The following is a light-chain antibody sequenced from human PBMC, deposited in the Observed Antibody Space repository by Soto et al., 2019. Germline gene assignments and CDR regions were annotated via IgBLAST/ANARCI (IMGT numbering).Light chain of an antibody. CDR3: QSFDNSHAV. V-gene: IGLV1-40*01. CDR1: SSNIGAGYD. Sequence: QAVVTQPPSVSGAPGQRVTISCTGTSSNIGAGYDVHWYQQLPGTAPRLLIYANNNRPSGVPDRFSASKSGTSASLAITGLQAEDEADYFCQSFDNSHAVFGGGTKLTVL. J-gene: IGLJ2*01. CDR2: ANN.